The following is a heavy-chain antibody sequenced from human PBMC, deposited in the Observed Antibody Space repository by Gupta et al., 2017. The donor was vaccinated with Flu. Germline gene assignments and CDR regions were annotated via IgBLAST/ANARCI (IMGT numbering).Heavy chain of an antibody. CDR2: ISGSAIST. V-gene: IGHV3-23*01. D-gene: IGHD4-4*01. CDR3: TPSTPGSVTY. J-gene: IGHJ4*02. Sequence: SWVRQAQGKGLEWVSPISGSAISTYYADSVKGRFTISRDNSKNTLFLQLNSLRADDTAVYYCTPSTPGSVTYWGQGTLVTVSS.